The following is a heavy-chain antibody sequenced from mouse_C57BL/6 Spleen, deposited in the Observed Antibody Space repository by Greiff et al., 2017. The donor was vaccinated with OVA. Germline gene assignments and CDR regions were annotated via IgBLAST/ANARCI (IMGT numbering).Heavy chain of an antibody. D-gene: IGHD1-1*01. V-gene: IGHV5-17*01. J-gene: IGHJ4*01. CDR3: ARSILRRYLYYAMDY. Sequence: EVMLVESGGGLVKPGGSLKLSCAASGFTFSDYGMHWVRQAPEQGLEWVAYISSGSSTIYYADTVKGQFTISRDHAKNTLFLQMTSLRSEDTAMYDCARSILRRYLYYAMDYWGQGTSVTVSS. CDR1: GFTFSDYG. CDR2: ISSGSSTI.